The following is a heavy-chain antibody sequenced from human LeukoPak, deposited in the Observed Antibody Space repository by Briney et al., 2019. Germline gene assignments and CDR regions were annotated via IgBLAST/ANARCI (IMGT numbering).Heavy chain of an antibody. CDR2: ISGSGGSI. Sequence: GGSLTLSCAASGFTFSSYAMSWARQAPGKGLEWVSAISGSGGSIYYADSVKRRFTISRDNSKNTLYLQMNSLRADDTAVYYCGNGHDGMGAFDYWGQGTLVTVSS. V-gene: IGHV3-23*01. CDR3: GNGHDGMGAFDY. CDR1: GFTFSSYA. J-gene: IGHJ4*02. D-gene: IGHD1-26*01.